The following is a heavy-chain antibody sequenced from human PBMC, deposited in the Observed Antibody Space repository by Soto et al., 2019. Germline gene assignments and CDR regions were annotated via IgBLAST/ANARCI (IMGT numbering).Heavy chain of an antibody. CDR2: ISSSSSYI. D-gene: IGHD1-26*01. V-gene: IGHV3-21*01. CDR1: GFTFSSYA. CDR3: ASLSGSYYH. J-gene: IGHJ5*02. Sequence: PGGSLRLSCAASGFTFSSYAMSWVRQAPGEGLEWVSSISSSSSYIYYADTVKGRFTISRDNAKNSLYLQMNSLRAEDTAVYYCASLSGSYYHWGQGTLVTVSS.